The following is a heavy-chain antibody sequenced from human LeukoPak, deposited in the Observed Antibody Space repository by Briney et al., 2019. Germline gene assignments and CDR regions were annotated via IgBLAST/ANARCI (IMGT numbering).Heavy chain of an antibody. CDR3: ARAEKAVTGTLDY. V-gene: IGHV4-59*01. J-gene: IGHJ4*02. CDR1: GDSISNYY. D-gene: IGHD6-19*01. Sequence: SETMSLPCTVSGDSISNYYWSWIRQSPGKKLEWIGYMYNRGSTIYNPSLKSRVTISTDTSKNQFSLRLTSVTAADTAVYYCARAEKAVTGTLDYWGQGNLNTVSS. CDR2: MYNRGST.